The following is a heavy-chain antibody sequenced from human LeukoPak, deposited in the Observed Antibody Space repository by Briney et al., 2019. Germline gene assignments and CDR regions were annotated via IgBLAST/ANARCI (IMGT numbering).Heavy chain of an antibody. Sequence: GGSLRLSCAASGFTFDDYAMHWVRQAPGKGLEWVSGISWNSGSIGYADSVKGRFTISRGNAKNSLYLQMNSLRAEDTAVYYCARVWEVALYYYYYMDVWGKGTTVTVSS. CDR3: ARVWEVALYYYYYMDV. V-gene: IGHV3-9*01. J-gene: IGHJ6*03. CDR1: GFTFDDYA. CDR2: ISWNSGSI. D-gene: IGHD5-12*01.